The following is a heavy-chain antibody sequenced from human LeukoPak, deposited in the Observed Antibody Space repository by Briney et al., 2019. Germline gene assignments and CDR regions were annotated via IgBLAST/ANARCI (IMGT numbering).Heavy chain of an antibody. V-gene: IGHV3-7*01. D-gene: IGHD3-10*01. J-gene: IGHJ4*02. CDR1: GFSLSGYW. Sequence: GGSLRLSCAASGFSLSGYWMSWVRQAPGKGLEWVANINEAGSHTYCVDSLRGRFTISRDNTKNSLYLQMNNLRVEDTGVYCCARDEPGYGEFLRYWGQGTLVTVSS. CDR2: INEAGSHT. CDR3: ARDEPGYGEFLRY.